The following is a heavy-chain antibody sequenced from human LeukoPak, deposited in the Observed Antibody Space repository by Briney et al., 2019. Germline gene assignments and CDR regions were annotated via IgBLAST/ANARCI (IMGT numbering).Heavy chain of an antibody. CDR2: ISANNGNT. V-gene: IGHV1-18*01. J-gene: IGHJ5*02. Sequence: GASVKVCCKASGYTFTSYGISWVRPAPGQGLEWMRWISANNGNTNYAQKLQGRVTMTTDTSTSTAYMELRSLRSDDTAVYYCARNRVYCSGGSCPSWFDPWGQGTLVTVSS. CDR3: ARNRVYCSGGSCPSWFDP. D-gene: IGHD2-15*01. CDR1: GYTFTSYG.